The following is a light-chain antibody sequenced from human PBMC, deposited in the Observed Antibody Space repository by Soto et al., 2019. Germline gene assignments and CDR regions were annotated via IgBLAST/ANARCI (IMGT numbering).Light chain of an antibody. V-gene: IGKV3-20*01. CDR1: QSVSSSY. CDR3: QQCGISTWP. CDR2: GAS. Sequence: EIVLTHSPGTLSLSPGERATLSCRASQSVSSSYLAWYQQKPGQAPRLLIYGASSRATGIPDRFSGSGSGTDFTLTISRLEPEDFAVYYCQQCGISTWPFGQGTKVEIK. J-gene: IGKJ1*01.